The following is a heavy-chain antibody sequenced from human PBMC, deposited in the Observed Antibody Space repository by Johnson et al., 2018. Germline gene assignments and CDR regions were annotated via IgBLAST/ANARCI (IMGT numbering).Heavy chain of an antibody. J-gene: IGHJ6*02. CDR2: INPSGCST. CDR1: GYTFTSYY. D-gene: IGHD3-10*01. CDR3: ARVMVAGYGMDV. V-gene: IGHV1-46*01. Sequence: QVQLVQSGAEVKKPGASVKVSCKASGYTFTSYYMHWVRQAPGQGLEWMGIINPSGCSTRYAQKFQGRVTMTGETSTSTVYMELSSLRSEDTAVYYCARVMVAGYGMDVWGQGTTVTVSS.